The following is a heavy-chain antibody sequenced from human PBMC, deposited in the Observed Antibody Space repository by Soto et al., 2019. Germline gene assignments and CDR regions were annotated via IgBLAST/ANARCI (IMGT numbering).Heavy chain of an antibody. J-gene: IGHJ4*02. CDR1: GNTFASHG. CDR3: ARGDPRGVAVVRDY. Sequence: QVQLVQSGPKVKKPGASVKVSCKASGNTFASHGFSWVRQAPGQGLEWMGWISGFNGQTNYALKFQGRVTLTTDTSTSTAYMELRSLRSDDTDVYFCARGDPRGVAVVRDYWGQGTLVTVSS. D-gene: IGHD3-10*01. V-gene: IGHV1-18*01. CDR2: ISGFNGQT.